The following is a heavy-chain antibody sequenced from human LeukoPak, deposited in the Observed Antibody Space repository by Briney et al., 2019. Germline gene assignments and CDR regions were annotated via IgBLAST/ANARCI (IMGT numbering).Heavy chain of an antibody. CDR2: ISGSGSTI. J-gene: IGHJ6*02. CDR3: ARDQTGDYYYYGMDV. Sequence: GGSLRLSCAASGFTFSSYAMSWVRQAPGKGLGWVSAISGSGSTIYYADSVKGRFTISRDNAKNSLYLQMNSLRAEDTAVYYCARDQTGDYYYYGMDVWGQGTTVTVSS. CDR1: GFTFSSYA. V-gene: IGHV3-23*01. D-gene: IGHD3-10*01.